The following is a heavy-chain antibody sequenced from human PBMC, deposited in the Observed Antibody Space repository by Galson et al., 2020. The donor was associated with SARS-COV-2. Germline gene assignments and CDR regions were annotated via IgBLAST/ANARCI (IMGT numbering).Heavy chain of an antibody. CDR3: AKEPGRYCGVGCSGYWDS. D-gene: IGHD2-21*02. CDR1: GFTFSSDS. J-gene: IGHJ4*02. V-gene: IGHV3-23*01. Sequence: GGSLRLSCAASGFTFSSDSMTWVRQAPGKGLEWVSTITGSGRTTFYGDSVKGRFTISRDNSKYMLYLQMNSLRAGDTALYYCAKEPGRYCGVGCSGYWDSWGQGALVTVSS. CDR2: ITGSGRTT.